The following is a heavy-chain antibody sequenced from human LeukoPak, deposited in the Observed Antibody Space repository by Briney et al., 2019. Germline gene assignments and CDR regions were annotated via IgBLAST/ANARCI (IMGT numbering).Heavy chain of an antibody. CDR1: GFTLRNYW. D-gene: IGHD5-12*01. Sequence: PGGSLRLACATSGFTLRNYWKSWVRQAAGKGLEWVAKISEDGSAKYHADSVKGRFTISRDNAKNSLYLQMNSLRAEDAALYYCARYGAYDFNYWGQGTLVTVSS. CDR2: ISEDGSAK. J-gene: IGHJ4*02. V-gene: IGHV3-7*02. CDR3: ARYGAYDFNY.